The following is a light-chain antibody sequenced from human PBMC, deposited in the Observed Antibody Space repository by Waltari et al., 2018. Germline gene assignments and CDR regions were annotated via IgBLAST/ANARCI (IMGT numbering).Light chain of an antibody. J-gene: IGKJ2*01. V-gene: IGKV3-20*01. CDR1: QSVSSSY. CDR3: QQYGSSYT. CDR2: GAS. Sequence: EIVLTQSPRTLSTSPGDTATLPCRASQSVSSSYLAWYQQKPGQAPRLLIYGASSRAPGIPARFSGSGSGTDFTLTISRLEPEDFAVYYCQQYGSSYTFGQGTKLEIK.